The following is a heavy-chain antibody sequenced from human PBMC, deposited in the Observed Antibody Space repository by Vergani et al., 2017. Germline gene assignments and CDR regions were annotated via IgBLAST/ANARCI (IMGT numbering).Heavy chain of an antibody. CDR2: ISYDGSNK. J-gene: IGHJ6*02. V-gene: IGHV3-30*18. Sequence: QVQLVESGGGVVQPGRSLRLSCAASGFTFSSYGMHWVRQAPGKGLEWVAVISYDGSNKYYADSVKGRFTISRDNSKNTLYLQMNSLRAEDTAVYYCAKDEQFSSSWLNYYYYGMDVWGQGTTVTVSS. D-gene: IGHD6-13*01. CDR3: AKDEQFSSSWLNYYYYGMDV. CDR1: GFTFSSYG.